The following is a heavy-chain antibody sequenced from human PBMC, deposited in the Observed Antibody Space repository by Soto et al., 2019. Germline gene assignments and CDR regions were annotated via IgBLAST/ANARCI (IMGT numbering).Heavy chain of an antibody. CDR2: IIPILGIA. CDR1: GGTFSSYT. D-gene: IGHD2-15*01. CDR3: AREEVNCSGGSCYRYFDY. J-gene: IGHJ4*02. Sequence: WASVKVSCKASGGTFSSYTISWVRQAPGQGLEWMGRIIPILGIANYAQKFQGRVTITADKSTSTAYMELSSLRSEDTAVYYCAREEVNCSGGSCYRYFDYWGQGTLVTVSS. V-gene: IGHV1-69*04.